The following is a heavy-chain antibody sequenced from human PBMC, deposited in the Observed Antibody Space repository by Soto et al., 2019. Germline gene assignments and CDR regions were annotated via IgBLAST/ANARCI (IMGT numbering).Heavy chain of an antibody. V-gene: IGHV5-51*01. J-gene: IGHJ6*02. CDR2: FHPGESDT. CDR1: GYSFTTYW. Sequence: ESLTISCESHGYSFTTYWITWVRQKPGKGLEWVGSFHPGESDTRYSPSFQGQVTISADRSLATAYLQWSSLQAADTAIYYCARHEATYYNFYGMDVWGQGTTVTVSS. CDR3: ARHEATYYNFYGMDV.